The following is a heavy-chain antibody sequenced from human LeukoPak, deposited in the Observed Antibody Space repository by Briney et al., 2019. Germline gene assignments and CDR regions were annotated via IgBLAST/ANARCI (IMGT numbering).Heavy chain of an antibody. CDR3: ARHAYSNSVPDY. V-gene: IGHV4-59*08. J-gene: IGHJ4*02. Sequence: SETLSLTCTVSGGSISDYYWSWIRQPPGKGLEWIGYIYYSGSTKYNPSLKSRVTISVDTSKNQFSLKLRSVTAADTAVYYCARHAYSNSVPDYWGQGTLVTVSS. D-gene: IGHD4-11*01. CDR1: GGSISDYY. CDR2: IYYSGST.